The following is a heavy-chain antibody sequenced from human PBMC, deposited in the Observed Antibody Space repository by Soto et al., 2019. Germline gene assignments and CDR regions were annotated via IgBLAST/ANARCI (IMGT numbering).Heavy chain of an antibody. V-gene: IGHV1-18*04. CDR3: ARASIVGATYRAAYYFDY. Sequence: QVQLLRSGAEVKKPGASVKVSCKASGYTFTNYGITWGRRAPARGVEWRGCSSAYNVNTNYAQKLQGRGTMTTDTSPSTAYMELRSLRSDDTAVYYCARASIVGATYRAAYYFDYWGQGTLVTVSS. J-gene: IGHJ4*02. D-gene: IGHD1-26*01. CDR1: GYTFTNYG. CDR2: SSAYNVNT.